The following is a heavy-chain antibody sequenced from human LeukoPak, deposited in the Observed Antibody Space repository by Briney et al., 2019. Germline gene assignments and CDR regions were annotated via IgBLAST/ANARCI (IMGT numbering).Heavy chain of an antibody. V-gene: IGHV4-39*02. D-gene: IGHD3-22*01. J-gene: IGHJ4*02. CDR3: AKRDDSGGNLVDL. Sequence: SETLSLTCTVSGGSIRSGSHHWAWIRQPPGKGLEWIGSIYYSGSTYYNPSLENRVTISIDTSKNHFSLKLSSLSAADTSVYYCAKRDDSGGNLVDLWGQGTLVTVS. CDR2: IYYSGST. CDR1: GGSIRSGSHH.